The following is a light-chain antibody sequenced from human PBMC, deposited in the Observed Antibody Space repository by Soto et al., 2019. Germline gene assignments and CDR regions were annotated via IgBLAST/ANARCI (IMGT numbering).Light chain of an antibody. CDR2: DVS. V-gene: IGLV2-14*03. Sequence: QSVLTQPASVSGSPGQSITISCTGTSSDVGGYNYVSWYQQHPGKAPKLMIYDVSKRPSGVSYRFSGSKSGNTASLTISGLQAEDEADYYCSSYTSSSTLHWVFGGGTKVTVL. J-gene: IGLJ3*02. CDR3: SSYTSSSTLHWV. CDR1: SSDVGGYNY.